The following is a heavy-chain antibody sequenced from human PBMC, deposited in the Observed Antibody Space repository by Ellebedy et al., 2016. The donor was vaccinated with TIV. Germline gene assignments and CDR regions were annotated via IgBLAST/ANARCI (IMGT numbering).Heavy chain of an antibody. CDR1: GYSISSGYY. CDR3: ARDFTPSPGGGWFDP. CDR2: IYHSGST. J-gene: IGHJ5*02. Sequence: SETLSLXXTVSGYSISSGYYWGWIRQPPGKGLEWIGSIYHSGSTYYNPSLKSRVTISVDTSKNQFSLKLSSVTAADTAVYYCARDFTPSPGGGWFDPWGQGTLVTVSS. D-gene: IGHD3-16*01. V-gene: IGHV4-38-2*02.